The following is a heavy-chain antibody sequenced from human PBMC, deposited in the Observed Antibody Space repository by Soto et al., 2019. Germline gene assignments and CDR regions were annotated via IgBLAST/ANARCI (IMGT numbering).Heavy chain of an antibody. CDR1: GFTFTSSA. CDR3: AAPAAEDYYGMDV. D-gene: IGHD6-25*01. V-gene: IGHV1-58*01. Sequence: SVKVSCKASGFTFTSSAVHWVRQARGQRLEWIGWIVVGSGNTNYAQKFQERVTITRDMSTSTAYMELSSLRSEDTAVYYCAAPAAEDYYGMDVWGQGTTVTVSS. J-gene: IGHJ6*02. CDR2: IVVGSGNT.